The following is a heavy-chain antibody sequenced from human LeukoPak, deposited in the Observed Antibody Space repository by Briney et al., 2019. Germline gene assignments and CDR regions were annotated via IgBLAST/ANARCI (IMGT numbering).Heavy chain of an antibody. CDR2: ISYDGSNK. V-gene: IGHV3-30*04. CDR3: ARDRNNWNYWVWFDP. D-gene: IGHD1-7*01. J-gene: IGHJ5*02. CDR1: GFTFSSYA. Sequence: PGGSLRLSCAASGFTFSSYAMHWVRQAPGKGLEWVAVISYDGSNKYYADSVKGRFTISRDNSKNTLYLQMNSLRAEDTAVYYCARDRNNWNYWVWFDPWGQGTLVTVSS.